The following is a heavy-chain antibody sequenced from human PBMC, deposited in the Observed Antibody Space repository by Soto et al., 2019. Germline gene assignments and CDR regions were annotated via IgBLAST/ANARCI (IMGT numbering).Heavy chain of an antibody. CDR3: ARHGFGSRHGLVDV. Sequence: QVQLQESGPGLVKPSETLSLTCTVSGGSITNYYCSWFRQPPGKGLEWIGYIKYNGDSAYNLSLQRLGTMSMDTSTTQFCLVLESVTATDTAVYYCARHGFGSRHGLVDVWGQGTTVIVSS. CDR2: IKYNGDS. V-gene: IGHV4-59*08. D-gene: IGHD3-10*01. CDR1: GGSITNYY. J-gene: IGHJ6*02.